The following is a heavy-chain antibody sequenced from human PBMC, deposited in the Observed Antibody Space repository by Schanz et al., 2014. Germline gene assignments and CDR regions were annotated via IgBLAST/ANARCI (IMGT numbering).Heavy chain of an antibody. CDR2: IRYDGTNE. J-gene: IGHJ2*01. D-gene: IGHD1-26*01. Sequence: QVQLVESGGGVVQPGGSLRLSCASSGFTFSTYGMHWVRQAPVKGLEWVAFIRYDGTNEYYADSVKGRLTVSRDNSENTVYLEFHSLRSEDTALYYCAREVKWGQWYFDLWGRGSLVTVSS. CDR1: GFTFSTYG. CDR3: AREVKWGQWYFDL. V-gene: IGHV3-30*02.